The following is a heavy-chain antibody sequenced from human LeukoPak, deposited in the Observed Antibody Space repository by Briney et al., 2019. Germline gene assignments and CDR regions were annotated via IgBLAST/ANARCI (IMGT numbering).Heavy chain of an antibody. CDR1: GGSISSYY. Sequence: SETLSLTCTVSGGSISSYYWSWIRQPPGKGLEWIGYIYTSGSTNYNPSLKSRVTISVDTSKNQFSLKLSSVTAADTAVYYCARVGYCSGGSCSREVDYWGQGTLVTVSS. J-gene: IGHJ4*02. CDR3: ARVGYCSGGSCSREVDY. V-gene: IGHV4-4*09. CDR2: IYTSGST. D-gene: IGHD2-15*01.